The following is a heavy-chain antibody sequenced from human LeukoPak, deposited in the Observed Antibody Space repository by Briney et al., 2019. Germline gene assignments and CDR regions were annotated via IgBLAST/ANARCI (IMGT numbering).Heavy chain of an antibody. Sequence: SETLSLTCTVSGASISSGYWSWIRQPPGKGLEWVGYIYYSGSTYYNPSLKSRVTISVDTSKNQFSLKLSSVTAADTAVYYCAREGDYYGSGSYWDYWGQGTLVTVSS. V-gene: IGHV4-59*12. D-gene: IGHD3-10*01. CDR1: GASISSGY. CDR3: AREGDYYGSGSYWDY. CDR2: IYYSGST. J-gene: IGHJ4*02.